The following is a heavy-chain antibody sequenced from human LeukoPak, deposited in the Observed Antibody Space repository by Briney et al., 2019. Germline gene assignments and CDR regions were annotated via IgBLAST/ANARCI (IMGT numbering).Heavy chain of an antibody. Sequence: ASVKVSCKASGGTFSSYAISWVRQAPGQGLEWMGGIIPIFGTANYAQKFQGRVRITADESTSTAYMELSSLRSEDTAVYYCARDRCSSTSCYINWFDPWGQGTLVTVSS. CDR2: IIPIFGTA. CDR3: ARDRCSSTSCYINWFDP. J-gene: IGHJ5*02. V-gene: IGHV1-69*13. CDR1: GGTFSSYA. D-gene: IGHD2-2*02.